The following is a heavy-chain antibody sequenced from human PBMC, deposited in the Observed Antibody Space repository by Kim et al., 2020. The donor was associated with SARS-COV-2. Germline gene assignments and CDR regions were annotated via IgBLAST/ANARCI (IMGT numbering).Heavy chain of an antibody. Sequence: GGSLRLSCAASGFTFSSYAMHWVRQAPGKGLEWVAVISYDGSNKYYVDSVKGRFTISRDNSKNTLYLQMNSLRAEDTAVYYCARDIGDYGDLEVGLDYWGQGTLVTVSS. CDR3: ARDIGDYGDLEVGLDY. J-gene: IGHJ4*02. V-gene: IGHV3-30*04. CDR2: ISYDGSNK. CDR1: GFTFSSYA. D-gene: IGHD4-17*01.